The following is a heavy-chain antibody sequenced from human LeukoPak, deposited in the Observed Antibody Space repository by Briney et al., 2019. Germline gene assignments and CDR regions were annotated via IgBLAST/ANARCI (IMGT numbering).Heavy chain of an antibody. J-gene: IGHJ3*02. CDR3: ARIPRRIADAFDI. CDR1: GGSISSSSYY. V-gene: IGHV4-39*07. D-gene: IGHD2-15*01. CDR2: IYYSGST. Sequence: PSETLSLTCTVSGGSISSSSYYWGWIRQPPGKGLEWIGSIYYSGSTYYNPSLKSRVTISVDTSKNQFSLKLSSVTAADTAVYYCARIPRRIADAFDIWGQGTMVTVSS.